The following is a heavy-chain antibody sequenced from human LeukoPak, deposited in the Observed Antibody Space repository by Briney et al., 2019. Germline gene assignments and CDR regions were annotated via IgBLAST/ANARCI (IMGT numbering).Heavy chain of an antibody. Sequence: SVKVSCKASGGTFSSYAISWVRQAPGQGLEWMGGIIPIFGTANYAQKFQGRVTITTDESTSTAHMELSSLRSEDTAVYYCARVGGVGATGIFDYWGQGTLVTVSS. CDR1: GGTFSSYA. D-gene: IGHD1-26*01. CDR3: ARVGGVGATGIFDY. CDR2: IIPIFGTA. V-gene: IGHV1-69*05. J-gene: IGHJ4*02.